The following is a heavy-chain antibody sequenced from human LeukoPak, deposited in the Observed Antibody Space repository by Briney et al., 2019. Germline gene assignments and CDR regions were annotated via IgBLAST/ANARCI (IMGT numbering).Heavy chain of an antibody. D-gene: IGHD3-22*01. J-gene: IGHJ4*02. V-gene: IGHV4-30-2*01. CDR3: ARCSSGYYGTLFDY. CDR1: GGSISSGGYS. CDR2: IYHSGST. Sequence: PSQALSLTCAASGGSISSGGYSWSWIRQPPGKGLEWIGYIYHSGSTYYNPSLKSRVTISVDRSKNQFSLKLSSVTAADTAVYYCARCSSGYYGTLFDYWGQGTLVTVSS.